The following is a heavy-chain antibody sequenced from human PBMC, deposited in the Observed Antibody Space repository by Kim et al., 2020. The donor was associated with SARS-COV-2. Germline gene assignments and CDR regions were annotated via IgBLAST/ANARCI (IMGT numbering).Heavy chain of an antibody. D-gene: IGHD6-13*01. CDR3: ARGRSSSWYGYFQH. V-gene: IGHV4-34*01. J-gene: IGHJ1*01. Sequence: NPSLKSRVTISVDTSKNQFSLKLSAVTAADTAVYYCARGRSSSWYGYFQHWGQGTLVTVSS.